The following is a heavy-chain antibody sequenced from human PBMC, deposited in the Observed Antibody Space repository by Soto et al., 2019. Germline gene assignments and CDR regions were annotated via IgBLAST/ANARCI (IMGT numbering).Heavy chain of an antibody. CDR1: GFSFSSYA. V-gene: IGHV3-23*01. CDR2: ISGSGGST. J-gene: IGHJ4*02. Sequence: EVQLLESGGGLVQPGGSLRLSCAASGFSFSSYAMSWVRQAPGKGLEWVSAISGSGGSTYYADSVKGRFTISRDNSKNTLYLQMNSLRAEDTAVYYCATGARVILAGTLAGSVYWGQGTLVTVSS. D-gene: IGHD6-13*01. CDR3: ATGARVILAGTLAGSVY.